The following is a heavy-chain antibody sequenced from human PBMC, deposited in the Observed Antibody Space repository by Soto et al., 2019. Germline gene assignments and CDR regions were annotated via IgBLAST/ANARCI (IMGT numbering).Heavy chain of an antibody. J-gene: IGHJ3*02. D-gene: IGHD5-18*01. CDR2: IDPSDSYI. CDR1: GYNFTSYW. CDR3: AGQDTAMVYPSHDAFDI. Sequence: GESLKISCQGSGYNFTSYWITWVRQMPGKGLEWMGRIDPSDSYINYSPSFQGHVTMSVDKSISTAYLQWSSLKASDTAIYYCAGQDTAMVYPSHDAFDIWGQGTMVTVSS. V-gene: IGHV5-10-1*01.